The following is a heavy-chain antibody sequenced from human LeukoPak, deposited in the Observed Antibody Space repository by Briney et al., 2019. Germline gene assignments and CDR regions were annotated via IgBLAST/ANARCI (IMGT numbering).Heavy chain of an antibody. Sequence: GASVKVSCKASGYTFTGCYMHWVRQAPGQGLEWMGWINPNSGGTNYAQKIQGRVTMTRDTSISTAYMELSWLRSDDTAVYYCARAGIFGVARWNWFDPWGQGTLVTVSS. D-gene: IGHD3-3*02. CDR3: ARAGIFGVARWNWFDP. J-gene: IGHJ5*02. V-gene: IGHV1-2*02. CDR1: GYTFTGCY. CDR2: INPNSGGT.